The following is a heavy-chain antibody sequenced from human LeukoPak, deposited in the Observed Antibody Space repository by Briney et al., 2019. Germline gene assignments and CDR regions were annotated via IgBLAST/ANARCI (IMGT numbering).Heavy chain of an antibody. D-gene: IGHD1-26*01. Sequence: GASVKVSCKASGYTFTVYSIHWDRHAPGQGLEWMGVINPSGARTTYAQKFQDRITLTRDTSTSTIYMELSSLRSEDTAVYYCAKEGGNFYRGRFDYWGQGSLVTVSS. CDR3: AKEGGNFYRGRFDY. CDR1: GYTFTVYS. J-gene: IGHJ4*02. V-gene: IGHV1-46*01. CDR2: INPSGART.